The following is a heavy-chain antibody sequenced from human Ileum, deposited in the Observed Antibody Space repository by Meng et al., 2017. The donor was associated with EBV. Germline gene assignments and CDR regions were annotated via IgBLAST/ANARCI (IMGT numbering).Heavy chain of an antibody. Sequence: VQLQQWGAGRLMPSETLSLTCAVDGGCFSGYYCRLIRQPPGKGLEWIGEINHSGGTNYTPSLKSRDTISVDTSKNQFSLKLSSVTAADTAVYYCARGRGYGDYGSLYWGQGTLVTVSS. D-gene: IGHD4-17*01. CDR1: GGCFSGYY. CDR2: INHSGGT. CDR3: ARGRGYGDYGSLY. V-gene: IGHV4-34*01. J-gene: IGHJ4*02.